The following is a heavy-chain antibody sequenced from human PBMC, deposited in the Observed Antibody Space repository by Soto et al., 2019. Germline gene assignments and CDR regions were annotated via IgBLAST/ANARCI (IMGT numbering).Heavy chain of an antibody. CDR2: INGDASRT. D-gene: IGHD4-17*01. CDR1: GFTFNRYW. Sequence: GGSLRLSCAAFGFTFNRYWMHWVRQTPERGLMWVSRINGDASRTNYADSVKGRFTISRDNAKNTVYLQMDSLRVEDTAVYYCARGVPDHYGSESWGRGTLVTVSS. V-gene: IGHV3-74*01. J-gene: IGHJ5*02. CDR3: ARGVPDHYGSES.